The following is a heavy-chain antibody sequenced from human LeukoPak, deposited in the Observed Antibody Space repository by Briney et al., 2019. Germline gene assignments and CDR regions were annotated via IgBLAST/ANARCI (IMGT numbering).Heavy chain of an antibody. CDR3: ARISANWNDEVYAFDI. CDR1: GYTFTSYD. Sequence: ASVKVSCKASGYTFTSYDINWVRQATGQGLEWMGWMNPNSGNTGYAQKLQGRVTMTRNTSISTAYMELSSLRSEDTAVYYCARISANWNDEVYAFDIWGQGTMVTVSS. V-gene: IGHV1-8*01. J-gene: IGHJ3*02. D-gene: IGHD1-1*01. CDR2: MNPNSGNT.